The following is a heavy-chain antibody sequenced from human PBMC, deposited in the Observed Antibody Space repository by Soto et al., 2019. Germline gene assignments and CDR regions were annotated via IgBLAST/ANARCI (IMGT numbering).Heavy chain of an antibody. J-gene: IGHJ5*02. V-gene: IGHV4-39*01. CDR1: GGSISSNNHY. Sequence: QLQLQESGPALVQPSETLSLTCTVSGGSISSNNHYWVWIRQPPGEGLECIGSMFYGGNTFYNPSLKGRVTISADTSKNQFSLKLSSLTAADTAVYYCAGHGGGQIGLAAWFDPGGQGSLVTVPS. D-gene: IGHD3-16*01. CDR2: MFYGGNT. CDR3: AGHGGGQIGLAAWFDP.